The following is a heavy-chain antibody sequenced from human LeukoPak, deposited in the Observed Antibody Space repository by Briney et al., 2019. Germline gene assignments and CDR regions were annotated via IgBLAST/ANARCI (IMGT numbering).Heavy chain of an antibody. J-gene: IGHJ4*02. CDR2: IPYDGSYK. D-gene: IGHD6-19*01. CDR3: GKVVAVAQFDY. CDR1: GFTFSSYD. Sequence: GRSLRLSCAASGFTFSSYDMHWVRQAPGKGLEWVAVIPYDGSYKYSADSVKGRFTISRDNSTNTLYLQMSSLRAEDTAVYYCGKVVAVAQFDYWGQGTLVTVSS. V-gene: IGHV3-30*18.